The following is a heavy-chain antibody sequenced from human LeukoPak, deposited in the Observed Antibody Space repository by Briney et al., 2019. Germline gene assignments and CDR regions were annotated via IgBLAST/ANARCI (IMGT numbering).Heavy chain of an antibody. CDR3: ARDPSYYYDSGDGAFDI. CDR1: GGSVSSGSYY. J-gene: IGHJ3*02. V-gene: IGHV4-61*01. CDR2: IYYSGST. D-gene: IGHD3-22*01. Sequence: PSETLSLTCTVSGGSVSSGSYYWSWIRQPPGKGLEWIGYIYYSGSTNYNPSLKSRVTISVDTSKNQFSLKLSSVTAADTAVYYCARDPSYYYDSGDGAFDIWGQGTMVTVSS.